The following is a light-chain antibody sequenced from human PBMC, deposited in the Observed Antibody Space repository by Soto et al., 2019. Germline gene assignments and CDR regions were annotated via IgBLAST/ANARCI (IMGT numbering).Light chain of an antibody. CDR3: HHRGNWPRT. J-gene: IGKJ2*01. CDR1: QSVTTY. V-gene: IGKV3-11*01. CDR2: DAS. Sequence: EIVLTQSPATLSLSPGERATLSCRASQSVTTYLSWYQQKPRQAPRLLIYDASNRATDITARFSGSGSGTDFTLTITSLEPEDFAVYYCHHRGNWPRTFGQGTKLEIK.